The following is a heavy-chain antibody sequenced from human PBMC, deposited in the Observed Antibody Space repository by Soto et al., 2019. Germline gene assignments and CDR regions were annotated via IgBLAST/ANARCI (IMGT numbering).Heavy chain of an antibody. CDR3: GREKGAVWSGYRSSPYYYYMDV. V-gene: IGHV3-21*01. Sequence: EVQLVESGGGLVKPGGSLRLSCAASGFTFSSYSMNWVRQAPGKGLEWVSSISSSSSYIYYADSVKGRFTISRDNAKNSLYLQMISLRAEDTAVYYCGREKGAVWSGYRSSPYYYYMDVWGKGTTGTGSS. CDR2: ISSSSSYI. J-gene: IGHJ6*03. D-gene: IGHD3-3*01. CDR1: GFTFSSYS.